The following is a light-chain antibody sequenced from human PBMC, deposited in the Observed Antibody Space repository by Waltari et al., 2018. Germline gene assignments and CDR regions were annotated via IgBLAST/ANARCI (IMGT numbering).Light chain of an antibody. CDR3: QQYGSSVMYT. CDR1: QSVSRSR. J-gene: IGKJ2*01. Sequence: EVVLTQSPATLSLSPGERATLSCRAIQSVSRSRVAWYLHKPGQAPRLLIYGASGRATGIPDRFSGSGSGTDFSLTISRVEPEDFAVYYCQQYGSSVMYTFGQGTKLEIK. CDR2: GAS. V-gene: IGKV3-20*01.